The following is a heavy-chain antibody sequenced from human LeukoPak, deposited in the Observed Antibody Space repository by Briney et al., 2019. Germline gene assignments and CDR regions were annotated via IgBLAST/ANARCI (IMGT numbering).Heavy chain of an antibody. J-gene: IGHJ3*02. CDR3: ASNDYSSSDAFDI. V-gene: IGHV4-59*01. CDR2: IYYSGST. D-gene: IGHD4-11*01. Sequence: SETLSLTCTVPGGSISSYYWSWIRQPPGKGLEWIGYIYYSGSTNYNPSLKSRVTISVDTSKNQFSLKLSSVTAADTAVYYCASNDYSSSDAFDIWGQGTMVTVSS. CDR1: GGSISSYY.